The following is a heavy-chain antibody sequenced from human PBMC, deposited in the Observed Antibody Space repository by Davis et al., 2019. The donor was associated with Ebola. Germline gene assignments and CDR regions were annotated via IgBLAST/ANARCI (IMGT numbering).Heavy chain of an antibody. J-gene: IGHJ4*02. CDR1: GYTFTSYG. D-gene: IGHD6-19*01. V-gene: IGHV1-18*04. Sequence: ASVKVSCKASGYTFTSYGISWVRQAPGQGLEWMGWINSYNGITNYAQKVQGRVTMTTDTSTNTAYMELRSLRSDDTAMYYCARDKRLSLVGRGADFWGQGTLVTVSS. CDR3: ARDKRLSLVGRGADF. CDR2: INSYNGIT.